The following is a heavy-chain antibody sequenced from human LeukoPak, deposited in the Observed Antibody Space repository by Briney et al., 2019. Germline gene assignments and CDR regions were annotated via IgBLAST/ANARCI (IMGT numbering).Heavy chain of an antibody. CDR1: GFTFSSYA. V-gene: IGHV3-23*01. CDR2: ISGSGGST. D-gene: IGHD4-17*01. J-gene: IGHJ4*02. Sequence: GGSLRLSCAASGFTFSSYARSWVRQAPGKGLEWVSAISGSGGSTYYADSVKGRFTISRDNSKNTLYLQMNSLRAEDTAVYYCAKDYYLSTVTTLDYWGQGTLVTVSS. CDR3: AKDYYLSTVTTLDY.